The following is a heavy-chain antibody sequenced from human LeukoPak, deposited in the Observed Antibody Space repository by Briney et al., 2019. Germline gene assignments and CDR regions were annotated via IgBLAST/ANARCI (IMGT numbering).Heavy chain of an antibody. V-gene: IGHV4-34*01. Sequence: SEILPLTCAVYGGSFSGYYWNWIRQPPGKGLEWIGSIYDSGSTYYNPSLKSRVTISVDTSKNQFSLKLNSVTAADTAVYYCARHYGPWGQGTLVTVSS. CDR2: IYDSGST. CDR1: GGSFSGYY. D-gene: IGHD3-16*01. J-gene: IGHJ5*02. CDR3: ARHYGP.